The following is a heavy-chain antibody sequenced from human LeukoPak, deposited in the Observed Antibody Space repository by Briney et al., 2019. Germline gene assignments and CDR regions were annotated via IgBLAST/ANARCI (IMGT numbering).Heavy chain of an antibody. D-gene: IGHD6-19*01. J-gene: IGHJ4*02. V-gene: IGHV4-59*01. CDR2: IYYSGST. CDR3: ARVPPRSSGWYFFDY. Sequence: PSETLSLTCTVSGGXISSYYCSWIRQPPGKGLEWIGYIYYSGSTNYNPSLKSRVTISVDTSKNQFSLKLNSVTAADTAVYYCARVPPRSSGWYFFDYWGQGTLVTVSS. CDR1: GGXISSYY.